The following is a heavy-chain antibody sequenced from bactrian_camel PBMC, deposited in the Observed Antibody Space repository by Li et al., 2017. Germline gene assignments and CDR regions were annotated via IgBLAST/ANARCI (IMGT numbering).Heavy chain of an antibody. Sequence: VQLVESGGGSAQAGGSLTLACTASGLTITHNAVAWFRQAPGKEREGVASIFTRGGTTTYADSVKGRFTISQDSVKNTIYLQMNSLKPEDSARYSCAAQWSSDGYCYSRLDPALYSHWGQGTQVTVS. CDR3: AAQWSSDGYCYSRLDPALYSH. CDR2: IFTRGGTT. D-gene: IGHD2*01. J-gene: IGHJ4*01. CDR1: GLTITHNA. V-gene: IGHV3S42*01.